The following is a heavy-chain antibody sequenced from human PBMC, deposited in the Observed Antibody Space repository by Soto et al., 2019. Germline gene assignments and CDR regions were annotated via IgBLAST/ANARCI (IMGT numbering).Heavy chain of an antibody. CDR1: GGSISSNSW. CDR2: IYHSGST. Sequence: QVHLEESGPGLVRPSGTLSLTCAVSGGSISSNSWWSWVRQPPGKGLEWIGEIYHSGSTNYNPSLKSRVTMSVVPSKNLFSLTLNSVTAADTAFYYCARDQGSHPGDWGQGTLVSVSS. J-gene: IGHJ4*02. D-gene: IGHD6-13*01. CDR3: ARDQGSHPGD. V-gene: IGHV4-4*02.